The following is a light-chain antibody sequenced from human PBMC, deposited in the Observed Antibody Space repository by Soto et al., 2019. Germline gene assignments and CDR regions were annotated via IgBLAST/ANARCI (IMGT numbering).Light chain of an antibody. V-gene: IGLV2-14*01. J-gene: IGLJ2*01. CDR3: SSYTSSSTLYAI. Sequence: QSALTQPASVSGSPGQSITISCTGTSSDVGGYNYVSWYQQHPGKAPQLMIYDVTNRPSGVSNRFSGSKSGNTASLTISEVQAEDEHAYYCSSYTSSSTLYAIFVAGTKLTVL. CDR1: SSDVGGYNY. CDR2: DVT.